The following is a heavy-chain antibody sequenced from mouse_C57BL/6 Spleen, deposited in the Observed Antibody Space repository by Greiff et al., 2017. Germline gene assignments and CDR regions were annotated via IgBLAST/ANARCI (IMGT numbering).Heavy chain of an antibody. CDR2: IYPGSGST. CDR3: ARWGYGSSYFDY. D-gene: IGHD1-1*01. J-gene: IGHJ2*01. CDR1: GYTFTSYW. V-gene: IGHV1-55*01. Sequence: QVQLQQPGAELVKPGASVKLSCKASGYTFTSYWITWVKQRPGQGLEWIGDIYPGSGSTNYNEKFKSKATLTVDTSSSTAYMQLSSLTSEDSAVYYCARWGYGSSYFDYWGQGTMLTVS.